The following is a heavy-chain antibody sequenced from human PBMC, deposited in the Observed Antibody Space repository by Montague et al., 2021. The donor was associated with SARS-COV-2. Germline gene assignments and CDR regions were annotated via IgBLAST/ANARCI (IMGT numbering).Heavy chain of an antibody. CDR3: ARVRHLGRCMDV. J-gene: IGHJ6*01. Sequence: CAISGDSVVELRRRSEEYTSALSSQLHLVCRPLYENKRNYHYADSVKSRIAIDPDTSKNQASLQLRSVTPEDTAVYFCARVRHLGRCMDVWGQGTTVTVSS. CDR1: GDSVVELRRR. D-gene: IGHD7-27*01. V-gene: IGHV6-1*01. CDR2: PLYENKRNY.